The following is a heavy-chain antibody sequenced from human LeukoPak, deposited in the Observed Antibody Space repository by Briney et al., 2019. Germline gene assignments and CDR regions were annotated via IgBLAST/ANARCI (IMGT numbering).Heavy chain of an antibody. CDR2: ISWNSGSI. Sequence: GRSLRLSCAASGFTFDDYAMHWVRQAPGKGLEWVSGISWNSGSIGYADSVKGRFTISRDNAKNSLYLQMNSLRAEDTALYYCAKDFLLRGVISSCAFDIWGQGTMVTVSS. D-gene: IGHD3-10*01. CDR3: AKDFLLRGVISSCAFDI. J-gene: IGHJ3*02. CDR1: GFTFDDYA. V-gene: IGHV3-9*01.